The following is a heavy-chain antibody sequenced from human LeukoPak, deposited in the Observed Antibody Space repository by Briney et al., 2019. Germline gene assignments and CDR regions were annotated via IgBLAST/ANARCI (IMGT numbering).Heavy chain of an antibody. CDR2: IKDDGSGK. CDR3: ARSSSWYVGYYYYYMDV. V-gene: IGHV3-7*03. Sequence: PGGSLRLSCAASGFTFSNYWMSWVRQAPGKGLEWVASIKDDGSGKYYVDSLKGRFTISRDNSKNTLYLQMNSLRAEDTAVYYCARSSSWYVGYYYYYMDVWGKGTTVTISS. D-gene: IGHD6-13*01. J-gene: IGHJ6*03. CDR1: GFTFSNYW.